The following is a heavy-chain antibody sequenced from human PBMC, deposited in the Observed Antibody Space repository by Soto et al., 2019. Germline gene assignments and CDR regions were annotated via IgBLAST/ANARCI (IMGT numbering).Heavy chain of an antibody. D-gene: IGHD2-15*01. CDR2: ISSGSSTI. J-gene: IGHJ4*02. Sequence: PGGSLRLSCAASGFTFNTYTMNWVRQAPGKGLEWVSYISSGSSTISYADSVKGRFTVSRDNAKNSLYLQMNSLRAEDTAVYYCARERSGDYFDYWSQGTLVTVSS. V-gene: IGHV3-48*01. CDR1: GFTFNTYT. CDR3: ARERSGDYFDY.